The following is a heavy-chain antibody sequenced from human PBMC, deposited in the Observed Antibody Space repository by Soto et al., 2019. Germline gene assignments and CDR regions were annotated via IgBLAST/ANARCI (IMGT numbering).Heavy chain of an antibody. D-gene: IGHD5-18*01. J-gene: IGHJ6*02. CDR2: MNPNSGNT. V-gene: IGHV1-8*01. CDR1: GYTFTSYD. Sequence: SVKVSCKASGYTFTSYDINWVRQATGQGLEWMGWMNPNSGNTGYAQKFQGRVTMTRNTSISTAYMELSSLRSEDTAVYYCARPTRQGYSYGYYYYGMDVWGQGTTVTVSS. CDR3: ARPTRQGYSYGYYYYGMDV.